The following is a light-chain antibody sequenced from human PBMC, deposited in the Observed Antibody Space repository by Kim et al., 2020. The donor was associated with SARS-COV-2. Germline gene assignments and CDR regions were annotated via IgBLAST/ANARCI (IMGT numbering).Light chain of an antibody. Sequence: SPGESATLSCRASQSVSNNLAWYQQKPGQAPRLLIYDASNRATGVPARFSGSGSGTEFTLTITSLQSEDFALYYCHQYNDWPPMYTFGQGTKLEI. CDR1: QSVSNN. CDR3: HQYNDWPPMYT. J-gene: IGKJ2*01. V-gene: IGKV3-15*01. CDR2: DAS.